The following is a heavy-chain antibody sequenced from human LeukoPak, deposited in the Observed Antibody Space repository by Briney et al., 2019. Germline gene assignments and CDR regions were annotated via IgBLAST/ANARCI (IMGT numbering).Heavy chain of an antibody. V-gene: IGHV1-2*02. CDR3: ARERGQGYQLLGDWFDP. Sequence: ASVKVSCKASGYIFTGYYMHWVRQAPGQGLEWMGWTNPNSGGTNYAQKFQGRVTMTRDTSISTAYMELSRLRSDDTAVYYCARERGQGYQLLGDWFDPWGQGTLVTVSS. CDR2: TNPNSGGT. J-gene: IGHJ5*02. CDR1: GYIFTGYY. D-gene: IGHD2-2*01.